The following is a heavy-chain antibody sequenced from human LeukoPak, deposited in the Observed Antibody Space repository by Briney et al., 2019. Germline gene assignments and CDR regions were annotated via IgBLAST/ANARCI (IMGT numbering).Heavy chain of an antibody. CDR2: IYQSGNT. J-gene: IGHJ6*03. V-gene: IGHV4-38-2*01. Sequence: SETLSLTCAVSGYSISSGYYWGWIRQTPGKGLEWIGSIYQSGNTYYNPSLKSRVTISLDTPENQFSLKVTSVTAADTAVYYCASGGNYYYYMDVWGKGTTVTVSS. CDR3: ASGGNYYYYMDV. CDR1: GYSISSGYY. D-gene: IGHD3-16*01.